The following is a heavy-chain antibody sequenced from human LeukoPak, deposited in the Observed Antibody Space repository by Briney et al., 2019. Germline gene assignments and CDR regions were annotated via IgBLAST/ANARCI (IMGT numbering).Heavy chain of an antibody. D-gene: IGHD3-9*01. CDR1: GASISSDKW. J-gene: IGHJ4*02. Sequence: SGTLSLTCAVSGASISSDKWWSWVRQPPGKGLEWIGEINHSGYTNYSPSLKSRVTMSTDKSKNEFSLRLTSVTAADTAVYYCARAGVWLPAVWGQGTLVTVSS. CDR2: INHSGYT. V-gene: IGHV4-4*02. CDR3: ARAGVWLPAV.